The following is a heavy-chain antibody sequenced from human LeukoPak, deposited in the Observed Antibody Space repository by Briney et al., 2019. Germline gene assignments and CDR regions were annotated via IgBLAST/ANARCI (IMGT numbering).Heavy chain of an antibody. V-gene: IGHV1-46*01. CDR1: GYTFTTYY. CDR2: INPSGGNT. J-gene: IGHJ4*02. D-gene: IGHD3-10*01. CDR3: VREGVGGYFDY. Sequence: GASVKVSCTASGYTFTTYYMHWARQAPGQGLEWMGIINPSGGNTNYAQKFQGRVTMTGGKSTSTVYMELSSLRSDNTAVYYCVREGVGGYFDYWGGGTQVTVSS.